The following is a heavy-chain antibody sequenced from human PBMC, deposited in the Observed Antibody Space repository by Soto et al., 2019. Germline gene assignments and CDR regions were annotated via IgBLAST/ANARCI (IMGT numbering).Heavy chain of an antibody. V-gene: IGHV1-69*06. CDR2: IIHIFGTA. CDR1: GGTFSSYA. Sequence: QVQLVQSGAEVKKPGSSVKVSCKASGGTFSSYAISWVRQAPGQGLEWMGGIIHIFGTANYAQKFQGRVTITAAKSTSTADMELSSLSSADTAVYYCARESLVSVSPNNSDLGYFVRWDYYYGMDVWGRGTTVTVSS. D-gene: IGHD3-22*01. CDR3: ARESLVSVSPNNSDLGYFVRWDYYYGMDV. J-gene: IGHJ6*02.